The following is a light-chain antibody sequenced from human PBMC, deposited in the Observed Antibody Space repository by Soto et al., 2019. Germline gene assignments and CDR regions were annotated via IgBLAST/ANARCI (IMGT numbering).Light chain of an antibody. J-gene: IGKJ2*03. CDR2: WST. V-gene: IGKV4-1*01. CDR3: HQYYNIPYS. CDR1: QSVLSSSNNKNS. Sequence: DIVMTQSPDSLAVSLGERATINCKSSQSVLSSSNNKNSIAWYQQKPGQPPKLLFYWSTTRQSGVPDRFSGSGSGTDFTLTISSLQAEDVAVYYCHQYYNIPYSFGQGTKLQIK.